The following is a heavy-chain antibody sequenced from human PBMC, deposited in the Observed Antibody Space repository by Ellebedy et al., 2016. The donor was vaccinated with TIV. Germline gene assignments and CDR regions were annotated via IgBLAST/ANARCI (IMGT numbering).Heavy chain of an antibody. J-gene: IGHJ4*02. V-gene: IGHV1-18*04. CDR2: ISADNGNT. CDR3: ARAPDYYVSSGYYYVY. Sequence: ASVKVSCXTSGYTFTSFGITWVRQAPGQGLEWMGWISADNGNTNYAQKLQGRVTMTTDTSTSTAYMELKSLRSDDTAVYFCARAPDYYVSSGYYYVYWGQGTLVTVSS. D-gene: IGHD3-22*01. CDR1: GYTFTSFG.